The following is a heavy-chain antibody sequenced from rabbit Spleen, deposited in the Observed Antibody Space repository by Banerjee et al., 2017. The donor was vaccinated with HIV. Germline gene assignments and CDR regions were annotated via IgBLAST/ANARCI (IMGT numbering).Heavy chain of an antibody. V-gene: IGHV1S45*01. CDR2: IYTGSGST. J-gene: IGHJ4*01. D-gene: IGHD7-1*01. Sequence: QQQLEESGGGLVKPGGTLTLTCKASGVDFSSRYYMCWVRQAPGKGLEWIGCIYTGSGSTYYASWAKGRFTISKTSSTAVTLQMTRLTVADTATYFCVREDDSTCALGLWGQGTLVTVS. CDR1: GVDFSSRYY. CDR3: VREDDSTCALGL.